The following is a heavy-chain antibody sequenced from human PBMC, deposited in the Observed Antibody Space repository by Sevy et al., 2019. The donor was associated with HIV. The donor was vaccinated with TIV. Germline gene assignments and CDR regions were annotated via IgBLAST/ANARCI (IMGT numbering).Heavy chain of an antibody. D-gene: IGHD3-22*01. CDR3: ARDPTFSSDTRGYYPFDS. J-gene: IGHJ4*02. V-gene: IGHV3-11*06. CDR2: ISSGSTYI. CDR1: GFTFSDYY. Sequence: GGSLRLSCAASGFTFSDYYMTWIRQAPGKGLEWVSYISSGSTYINYADSVKGRFTISRDNSRNTLFLQMNSLRLDDTAVYYCARDPTFSSDTRGYYPFDSWGQGTLVTVSS.